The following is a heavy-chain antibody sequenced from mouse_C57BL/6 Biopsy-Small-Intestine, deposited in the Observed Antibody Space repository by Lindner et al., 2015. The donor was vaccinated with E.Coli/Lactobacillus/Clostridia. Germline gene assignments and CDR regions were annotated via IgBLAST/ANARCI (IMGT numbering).Heavy chain of an antibody. CDR2: IYPRGGNT. Sequence: VQLQESGAELARPGASVKLSCKASGYTFTSYGISWVKQRTGQGLEWIGEIYPRGGNTYYNEKFKGKATLTADKSSSTAYMELRSLTSEDSAVYFCAREYGPWYFDVWGTGTTVTVSS. J-gene: IGHJ1*03. D-gene: IGHD1-1*02. CDR3: AREYGPWYFDV. CDR1: GYTFTSYG. V-gene: IGHV1-81*01.